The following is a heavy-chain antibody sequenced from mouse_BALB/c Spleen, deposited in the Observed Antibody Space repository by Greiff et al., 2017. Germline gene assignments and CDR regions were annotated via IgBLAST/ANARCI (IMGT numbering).Heavy chain of an antibody. Sequence: VQLQQSGPELMKPGASVKISCKASGYSFTSYYMHWVKQSHGKSLEWIGYIDPFNGGTSYNQKFKGKATLTVDKSSSTAYMHLSSLTSEDSAVYYCARSKSVVVYYAMDYWGQGTSVTVSS. CDR2: IDPFNGGT. D-gene: IGHD1-1*01. CDR1: GYSFTSYY. V-gene: IGHV1S135*01. CDR3: ARSKSVVVYYAMDY. J-gene: IGHJ4*01.